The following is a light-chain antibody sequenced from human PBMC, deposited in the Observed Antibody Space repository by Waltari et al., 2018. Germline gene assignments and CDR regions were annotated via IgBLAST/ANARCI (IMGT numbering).Light chain of an antibody. CDR3: SSRTSGSTRVV. Sequence: GSPGQSIPISCTGRSSDVGGYDFVSWYQQHPGKVPKLMIYDVSNRPSGVSTRFSGSKSGNTASLTISGVQAEDEADYYCSSRTSGSTRVVFGGGTKLTVL. V-gene: IGLV2-14*03. CDR1: SSDVGGYDF. CDR2: DVS. J-gene: IGLJ2*01.